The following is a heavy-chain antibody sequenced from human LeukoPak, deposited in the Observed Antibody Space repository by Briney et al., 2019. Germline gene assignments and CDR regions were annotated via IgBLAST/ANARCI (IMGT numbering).Heavy chain of an antibody. CDR1: GGSTSSYY. Sequence: SETLSLTCTVSGGSTSSYYWSWIRQPPGKGLEWIGYIYYSGSTNYNPSLKSRVTISVDTSKNQFSLKLSSVTAADTAVYYCARRRPANWFDPWGQGTLVTVSS. J-gene: IGHJ5*02. V-gene: IGHV4-59*08. CDR2: IYYSGST. CDR3: ARRRPANWFDP.